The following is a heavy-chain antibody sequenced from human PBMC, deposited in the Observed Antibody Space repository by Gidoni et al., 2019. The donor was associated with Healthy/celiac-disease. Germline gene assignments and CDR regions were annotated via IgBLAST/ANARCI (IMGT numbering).Heavy chain of an antibody. CDR2: T. Sequence: TDYAAPVKGRFTISRDDSKNTLYLQMNSLKTEDTAVYYCTTDSGRMRYCSGGSCVIDAFDIWGQGTMVTVSS. J-gene: IGHJ3*02. CDR3: TTDSGRMRYCSGGSCVIDAFDI. V-gene: IGHV3-15*01. D-gene: IGHD2-15*01.